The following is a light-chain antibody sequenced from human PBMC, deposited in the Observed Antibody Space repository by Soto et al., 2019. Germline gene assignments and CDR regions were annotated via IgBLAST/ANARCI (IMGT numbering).Light chain of an antibody. Sequence: EIVVSQSPCTLSLSPGERATLSCRASQSVSSTYLAGYQQNPGQATSLLIYGASSRATGIPDRFSGSGSGTDFTLIISRLEPEDFAVYFCQKYGSSSYTFGQGTKLEIK. CDR2: GAS. CDR1: QSVSSTY. V-gene: IGKV3-20*01. J-gene: IGKJ2*01. CDR3: QKYGSSSYT.